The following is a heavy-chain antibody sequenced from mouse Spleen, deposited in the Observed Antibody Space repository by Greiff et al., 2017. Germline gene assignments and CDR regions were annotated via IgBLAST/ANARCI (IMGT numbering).Heavy chain of an antibody. CDR2: ISSGSSTI. CDR3: ARDLDFDY. CDR1: GFTFSDYG. Sequence: EVKLMESGGGLVKPGGSLKLSCAASGFTFSDYGMHWVRQAPGKGLEWVAYISSGSSTIYYADTVKGRFTISRDNAKNTLFLQMTSLRSEDTAMYYCARDLDFDYWGQGTTLTVSS. V-gene: IGHV5-17*01. J-gene: IGHJ2*01.